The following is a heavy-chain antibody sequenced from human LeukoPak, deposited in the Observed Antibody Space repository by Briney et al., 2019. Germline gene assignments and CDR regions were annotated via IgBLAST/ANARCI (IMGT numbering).Heavy chain of an antibody. CDR1: GFTFSSYA. CDR3: AKAERDSSSWYTFQDY. D-gene: IGHD6-13*01. CDR2: ISGSGGST. Sequence: PGGSLRLSCAASGFTFSSYAMSWVRQAPGKGLEWVSAISGSGGSTYYADSVKGRFTISRDNSKNTLYLQMNSLRAEDTAVYYCAKAERDSSSWYTFQDYWGQGTLVTVSS. J-gene: IGHJ4*02. V-gene: IGHV3-23*01.